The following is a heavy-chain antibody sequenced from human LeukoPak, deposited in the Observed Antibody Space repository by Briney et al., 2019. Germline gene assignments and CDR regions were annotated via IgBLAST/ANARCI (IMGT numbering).Heavy chain of an antibody. CDR3: AKDAQRGFDYSNSLEY. CDR2: IWRDGSNK. J-gene: IGHJ4*02. D-gene: IGHD4-11*01. V-gene: IGHV3-33*06. Sequence: PERSLRLSYSASGLTFSHYGFHWVRQAPGKGLEWVAVIWRDGSNKYYGDSVKGRFIIYRDDSQNTISLQMNSLRSEDTGVYYCAKDAQRGFDYSNSLEYWGQGSLVIVSS. CDR1: GLTFSHYG.